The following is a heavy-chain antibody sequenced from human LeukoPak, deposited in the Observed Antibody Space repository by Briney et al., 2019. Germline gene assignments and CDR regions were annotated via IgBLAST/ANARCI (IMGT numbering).Heavy chain of an antibody. CDR3: AKGPTQVLRFLRDGKTYYMDV. V-gene: IGHV3-33*06. D-gene: IGHD3-3*01. CDR1: GFTFSYYG. J-gene: IGHJ6*03. CDR2: IWYDGKHQ. Sequence: GGSLRLSCAASGFTFSYYGMHWVRQAPGRGLECVAVIWYDGKHQYYADSVKGRFNISRDNPKNMLYLQMNSLRVEDTAVYYCAKGPTQVLRFLRDGKTYYMDVWGKGTSVLVSS.